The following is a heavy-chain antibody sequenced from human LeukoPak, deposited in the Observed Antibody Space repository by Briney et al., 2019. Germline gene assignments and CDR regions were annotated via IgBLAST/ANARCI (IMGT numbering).Heavy chain of an antibody. CDR3: AREGAYSGYASFAFDY. CDR1: GLTLSVDS. J-gene: IGHJ4*02. CDR2: ISSSNSYI. D-gene: IGHD5-12*01. V-gene: IGHV3-21*01. Sequence: GGSLRPSCAASGLTLSVDSMNSGRQAPGKGLEWVSSISSSNSYIYYADSVKGRFTISRDNAKNSLYLQMNSLRAEDTAVYYCAREGAYSGYASFAFDYSGQRTLVTVSS.